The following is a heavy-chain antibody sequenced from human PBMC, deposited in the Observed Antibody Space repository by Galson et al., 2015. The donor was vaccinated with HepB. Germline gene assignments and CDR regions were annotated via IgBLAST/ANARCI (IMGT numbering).Heavy chain of an antibody. V-gene: IGHV4-4*07. J-gene: IGHJ4*02. CDR2: IFRSGSN. CDR3: AREPMLPMGFDY. Sequence: ETLSLPCTVSGGSINSEYWSWIRQAAGKGPEYIGRIFRSGSNNYNPSLRSRVTMSIDTSKSQISLKMRSVTVADTAVYYCAREPMLPMGFDYWGQGILVTVSS. D-gene: IGHD3-10*02. CDR1: GGSINSEY.